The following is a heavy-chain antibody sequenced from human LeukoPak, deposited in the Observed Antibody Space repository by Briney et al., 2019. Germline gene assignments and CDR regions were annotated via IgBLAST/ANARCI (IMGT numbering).Heavy chain of an antibody. Sequence: GESLKISCKGSGYSFTSYWIGWVRQMPGKGLGWMGIIYPGDSDTRYSPSFQGQVTISADKSISTAYLQWSSLKASDTAMYYCARHPIPLLWFGELWPSYFDYWGQGTLVTVSS. CDR1: GYSFTSYW. CDR2: IYPGDSDT. V-gene: IGHV5-51*01. CDR3: ARHPIPLLWFGELWPSYFDY. D-gene: IGHD3-10*01. J-gene: IGHJ4*02.